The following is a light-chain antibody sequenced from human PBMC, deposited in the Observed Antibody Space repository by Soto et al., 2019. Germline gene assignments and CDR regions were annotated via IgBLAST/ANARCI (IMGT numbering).Light chain of an antibody. J-gene: IGKJ1*01. CDR3: QQYSWT. Sequence: DIVMTQSPDSLAVSLGERATINCKSSQSVLYSSNNKNCLAWYQQKPGQPPKLLIYWASTRESGVPDRFSGSGSGTDFTLTISSLQAEDVAVYYCQQYSWTFGQGTKVEIK. CDR1: QSVLYSSNNKNC. CDR2: WAS. V-gene: IGKV4-1*01.